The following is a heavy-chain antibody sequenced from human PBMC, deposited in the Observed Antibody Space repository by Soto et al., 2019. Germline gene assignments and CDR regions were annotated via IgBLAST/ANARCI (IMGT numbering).Heavy chain of an antibody. CDR2: IWYDGSNK. D-gene: IGHD3-22*01. V-gene: IGHV3-33*01. CDR3: ARARTSYYYDSSGLDP. Sequence: GGSLRLSCAASGFTFSSYGMHWVRQAPGKGLEWVAVIWYDGSNKYYADSVKGRFTISRDNSKNTLYLQMNSLRAEDTAVYYCARARTSYYYDSSGLDPWGQGTLVTSPQ. CDR1: GFTFSSYG. J-gene: IGHJ5*02.